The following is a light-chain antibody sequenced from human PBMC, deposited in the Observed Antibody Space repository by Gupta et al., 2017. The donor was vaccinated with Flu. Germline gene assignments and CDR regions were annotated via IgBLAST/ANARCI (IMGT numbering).Light chain of an antibody. J-gene: IGLJ2*01. CDR1: KLGDKY. CDR2: HDA. CDR3: QAWDSGVVV. V-gene: IGLV3-1*01. Sequence: SSVLTQPPSVSVFPGQTATITCSGSKLGDKYASWYQQQAGQPPILILYHDAKRPSGIPERFSGSTSGNTATLSVSETQVVAEADYYCQAWDSGVVVFGGGTKLTVL.